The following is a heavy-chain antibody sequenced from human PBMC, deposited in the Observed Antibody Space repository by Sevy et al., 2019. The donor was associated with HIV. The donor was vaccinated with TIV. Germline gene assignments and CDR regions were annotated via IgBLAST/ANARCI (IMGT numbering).Heavy chain of an antibody. CDR1: GFIFKNYG. D-gene: IGHD6-13*01. CDR2: ISNDGSDK. V-gene: IGHV3-30*18. J-gene: IGHJ6*02. Sequence: GGSLRLSCAVSGFIFKNYGMHWVRHAPGKGLEWVALISNDGSDKSYADSVKGRLTISRDNSKDTLYLQMNSLRPEDTAVYYCANSRGRFDGSSWLYYDYSLDVWGQGTTVTVSS. CDR3: ANSRGRFDGSSWLYYDYSLDV.